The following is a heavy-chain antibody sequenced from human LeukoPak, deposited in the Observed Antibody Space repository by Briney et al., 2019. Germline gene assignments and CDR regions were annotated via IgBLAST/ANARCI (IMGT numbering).Heavy chain of an antibody. Sequence: PGGSLRLSCAASGFTFSSYAMSWVRQAPGKGLEWVSAISGSGGSTYYADSVKGRFTISRDNSKNTLYLQMNSLRAEDTAVYYCAKGLPKNVVVPAANPLYFDYWGQGTLVTVSS. D-gene: IGHD2-2*01. V-gene: IGHV3-23*01. CDR1: GFTFSSYA. CDR2: ISGSGGST. CDR3: AKGLPKNVVVPAANPLYFDY. J-gene: IGHJ4*02.